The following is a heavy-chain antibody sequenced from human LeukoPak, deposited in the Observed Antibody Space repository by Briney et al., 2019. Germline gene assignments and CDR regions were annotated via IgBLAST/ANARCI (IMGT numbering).Heavy chain of an antibody. J-gene: IGHJ5*02. V-gene: IGHV4-39*02. D-gene: IGHD2-2*03. CDR1: NGSMTSDSYY. CDR3: ARLWIVATWFDA. Sequence: PSETLSLTCTVSNGSMTSDSYYWAWVRQPPGKGLEWIGTIFYSGKTYYSASLKSRVSVSLDTSKKNFSLRLSSVTAADTAVYYCARLWIVATWFDAWGQGALVTVSS. CDR2: IFYSGKT.